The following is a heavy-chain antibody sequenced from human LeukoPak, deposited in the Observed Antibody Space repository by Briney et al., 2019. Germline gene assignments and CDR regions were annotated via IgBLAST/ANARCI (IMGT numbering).Heavy chain of an antibody. V-gene: IGHV1-3*01. CDR2: INAGNGNT. J-gene: IGHJ6*02. CDR1: GYTFTSYA. Sequence: GASVKVSCKASGYTFTSYAMHWVRQAPGQRLEWMGWINAGNGNTKYSQKFQGRVTITRDTSASTAYMELSSLRSEDTAVYYCARDLFPQYYYDSSGTYGMDVWAQGTTVTVSS. D-gene: IGHD3-22*01. CDR3: ARDLFPQYYYDSSGTYGMDV.